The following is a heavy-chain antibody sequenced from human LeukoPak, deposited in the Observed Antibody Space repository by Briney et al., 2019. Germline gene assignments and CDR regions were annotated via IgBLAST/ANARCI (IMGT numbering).Heavy chain of an antibody. V-gene: IGHV4-34*01. CDR1: GGSFSAYY. CDR3: ARGPTISESGYFDY. CDR2: INHRGDT. D-gene: IGHD5-24*01. J-gene: IGHJ4*03. Sequence: PSETLSLTCAVYGGSFSAYYWSWIRQSPGKGLEWIAEINHRGDTNYNPSVKSRVSISVDTSKNQFSLKVTSLTGADRAVFYCARGPTISESGYFDYWGQGTLVTVCS.